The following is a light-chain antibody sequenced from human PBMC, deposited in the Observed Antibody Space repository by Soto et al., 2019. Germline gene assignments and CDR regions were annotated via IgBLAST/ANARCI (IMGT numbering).Light chain of an antibody. Sequence: QDVLTQPPSASGTPGQRVTISCSGSSSNIGSNYVYWYQQLPGTAPKLLIYRNNQRPSGVPDRFSGSKSGTSASLAISGLRSEDEADYYCAAWDDSLSGLVFGGGTKVTVL. CDR1: SSNIGSNY. J-gene: IGLJ2*01. V-gene: IGLV1-47*01. CDR2: RNN. CDR3: AAWDDSLSGLV.